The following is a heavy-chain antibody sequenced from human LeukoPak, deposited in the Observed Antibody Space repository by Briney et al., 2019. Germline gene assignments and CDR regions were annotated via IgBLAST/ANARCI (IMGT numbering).Heavy chain of an antibody. D-gene: IGHD1-7*01. J-gene: IGHJ4*02. V-gene: IGHV3-23*01. CDR3: ARDKGDWNYGGGAFDY. Sequence: GGSLRLSCGASGFTFTSYAMTWVRQAPGKGLEWVSAISGSGGYTYYADSVKGRFTISRDNSKNTLYLQMNSLRAEDTAVYYCARDKGDWNYGGGAFDYWGQGTLVTVSS. CDR2: ISGSGGYT. CDR1: GFTFTSYA.